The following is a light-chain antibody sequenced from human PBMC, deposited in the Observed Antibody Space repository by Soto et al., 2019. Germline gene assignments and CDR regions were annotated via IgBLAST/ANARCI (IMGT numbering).Light chain of an antibody. Sequence: IVLTQSPATLSLSPRERAALSCRASQSVSTSLAWYQHKPGQAPRLFIYDASKRAPGIPARFSGSGSGTDFTLTISSLEPEDFVVYYCQVRDVWPSFGQGTKVEIK. CDR1: QSVSTS. CDR2: DAS. CDR3: QVRDVWPS. V-gene: IGKV3-11*01. J-gene: IGKJ1*01.